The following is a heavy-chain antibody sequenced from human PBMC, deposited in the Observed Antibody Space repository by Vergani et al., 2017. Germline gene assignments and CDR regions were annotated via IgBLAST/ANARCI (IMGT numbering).Heavy chain of an antibody. CDR2: INPSGGHT. J-gene: IGHJ4*02. V-gene: IGHV1-46*03. Sequence: QVQVVPSGAEVKKSGASVKVSCKTSGYTFSNYYMHWVRQAPGQGLEWMGIINPSGGHTNYAQKFQGRVTMTRDTSTSTVYMELSSQRSEATAIYYCARGDYGILTGYRYWGQGTLVTVSA. CDR1: GYTFSNYY. D-gene: IGHD3-9*01. CDR3: ARGDYGILTGYRY.